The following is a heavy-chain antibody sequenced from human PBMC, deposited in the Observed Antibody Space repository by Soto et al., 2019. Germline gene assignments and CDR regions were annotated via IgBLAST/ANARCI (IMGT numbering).Heavy chain of an antibody. CDR1: GGSISSSSYY. D-gene: IGHD6-19*01. CDR2: IYYSGST. V-gene: IGHV4-39*01. Sequence: QLQLQESGPGLVKPSETLSLTCTVSGGSISSSSYYWGWIRQPPGKGLEWIGSIYYSGSTYYNPSLKSRVTISVDTSKNQFSLKLSSVTAADTAVYYCARQSGQWLVTWDYWGQGTLVTVSS. CDR3: ARQSGQWLVTWDY. J-gene: IGHJ4*02.